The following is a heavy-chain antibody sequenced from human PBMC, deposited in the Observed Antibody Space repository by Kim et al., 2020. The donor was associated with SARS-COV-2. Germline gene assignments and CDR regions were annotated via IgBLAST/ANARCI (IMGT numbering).Heavy chain of an antibody. CDR3: AVSVDGYGGYNWFDP. CDR2: IIPIFGTA. Sequence: SVKVSCKASGGTFSSYAISWVRQAPGQGLEWMGGIIPIFGTANYAQKFQGRVTITADESTSTAYMELSSLRSEDTAVYYCAVSVDGYGGYNWFDPWGQGTLVTVSS. V-gene: IGHV1-69*13. CDR1: GGTFSSYA. D-gene: IGHD5-18*01. J-gene: IGHJ5*02.